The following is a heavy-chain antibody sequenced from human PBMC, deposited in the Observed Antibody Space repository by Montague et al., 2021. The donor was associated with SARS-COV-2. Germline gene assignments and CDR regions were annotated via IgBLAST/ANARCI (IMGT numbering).Heavy chain of an antibody. Sequence: SLRLSCAASGFTFSSYSMSWVRQAPRKGLEWVAVIYSGGSSTLYANSVQGRFSISRDNSKNTVDLQMNSLRGEDTAIYYCAKGTGVPRTRGYYFDSWGQGTLVTVSS. J-gene: IGHJ4*02. CDR2: IYSGGSST. CDR1: GFTFSSYS. V-gene: IGHV3-23*03. D-gene: IGHD2-2*01. CDR3: AKGTGVPRTRGYYFDS.